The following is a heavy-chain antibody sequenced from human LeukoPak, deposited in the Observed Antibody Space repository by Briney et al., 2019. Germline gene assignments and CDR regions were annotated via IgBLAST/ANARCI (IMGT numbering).Heavy chain of an antibody. V-gene: IGHV3-74*01. D-gene: IGHD3-10*01. CDR3: ARGAYYGSGGLDP. CDR1: GFTFSSYW. J-gene: IGHJ5*02. Sequence: PGGSLRLSCAASGFTFSSYWMHWVRQAPGKGLVWVSRINSDGSSTSYADSVKGRFTISRDNAKNTLYLQMNSLRAEDTAVYYCARGAYYGSGGLDPWGQGTLVTVSS. CDR2: INSDGSST.